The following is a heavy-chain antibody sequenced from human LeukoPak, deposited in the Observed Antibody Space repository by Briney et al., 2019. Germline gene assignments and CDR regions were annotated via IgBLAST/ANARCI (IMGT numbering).Heavy chain of an antibody. V-gene: IGHV4-34*01. J-gene: IGHJ4*02. CDR3: ARHERATTQGSFDY. D-gene: IGHD1-26*01. CDR2: MSYSGST. Sequence: SETLSLTCAVYGGSFSGYYWSWIRQPPGKGLEWIGTMSYSGSTYYTPSLRSRVTTSVDTSKNQFSLKLSSVTAADTAVYFCARHERATTQGSFDYWGQGTLVTVSS. CDR1: GGSFSGYY.